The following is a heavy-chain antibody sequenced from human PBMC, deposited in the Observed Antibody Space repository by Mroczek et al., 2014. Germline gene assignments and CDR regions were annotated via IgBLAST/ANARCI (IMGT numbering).Heavy chain of an antibody. D-gene: IGHD4-11*01. CDR1: GGSISSSSYY. Sequence: QVQLQESGPGLVKPSETLSLTCTVSGGSISSSSYYWGWIRQPPGKGLEWIGSIYYSGSTYYNPSLKSRVTISVDTSKNQFSLKLSSVTAADTAVYYCARRRVDYRSFDYWGQGTLVTVSS. J-gene: IGHJ4*02. CDR2: IYYSGST. V-gene: IGHV4-39*01. CDR3: ARRRVDYRSFDY.